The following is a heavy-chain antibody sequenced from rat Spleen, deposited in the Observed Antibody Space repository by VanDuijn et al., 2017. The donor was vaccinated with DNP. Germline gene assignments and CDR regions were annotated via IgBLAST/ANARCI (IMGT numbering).Heavy chain of an antibody. J-gene: IGHJ2*01. Sequence: EVQLVESDGGLVQPGRSLKLSCAASGFTFSDYYMAWVRQAPTKGLEWVATISYDGSSTYYRDSVKGRFTISRDNAKSTLYLQMDSLRSEDTATYYCARRLHWEGFDYWGQGVMVSVSS. D-gene: IGHD5-1*01. V-gene: IGHV5-29*01. CDR2: ISYDGSST. CDR1: GFTFSDYY. CDR3: ARRLHWEGFDY.